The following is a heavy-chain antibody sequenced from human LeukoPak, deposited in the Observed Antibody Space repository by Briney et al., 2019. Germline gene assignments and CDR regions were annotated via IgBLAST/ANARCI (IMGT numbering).Heavy chain of an antibody. J-gene: IGHJ4*02. D-gene: IGHD3-16*01. Sequence: ASVKVSCKASGYTFTCYYMHWVRQAPGQGLEWMGRINPNSGGTNYAQKFQGRVTMTTDTSTSTVYMDLSSLRSEDTAVYYCAREGGGLGYFDSWGQGTLVTVSS. CDR1: GYTFTCYY. CDR3: AREGGGLGYFDS. CDR2: INPNSGGT. V-gene: IGHV1-2*06.